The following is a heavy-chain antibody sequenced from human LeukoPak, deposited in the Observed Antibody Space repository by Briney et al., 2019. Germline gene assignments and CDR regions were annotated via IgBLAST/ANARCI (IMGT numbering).Heavy chain of an antibody. D-gene: IGHD1-26*01. CDR2: ISYVGNTK. Sequence: GGSLRLSCLGSGFTFRNYSMYWVRQAPGKGLEWMAVISYVGNTKYYADSVKGRFTLSRDNAKNSLYLQMNSLRAEDTAVYYCASKSGSYYSYWGQGTLVTVSS. CDR3: ASKSGSYYSY. CDR1: GFTFRNYS. J-gene: IGHJ4*02. V-gene: IGHV3-30*04.